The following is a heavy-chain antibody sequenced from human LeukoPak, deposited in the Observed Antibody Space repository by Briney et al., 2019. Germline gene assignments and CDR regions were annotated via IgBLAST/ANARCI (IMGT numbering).Heavy chain of an antibody. Sequence: SETLSLTCAVSGGSISSSYYWSWIRQPAGKGLEWIGRIYTSGSTNYNPSLKSRVTISVDTSKNQFSLKLSSVTAADTAVYYCARERDSSLSEVVYWGQGTLVTVSS. CDR2: IYTSGST. D-gene: IGHD6-6*01. V-gene: IGHV4-61*02. J-gene: IGHJ4*02. CDR1: GGSISSSYY. CDR3: ARERDSSLSEVVY.